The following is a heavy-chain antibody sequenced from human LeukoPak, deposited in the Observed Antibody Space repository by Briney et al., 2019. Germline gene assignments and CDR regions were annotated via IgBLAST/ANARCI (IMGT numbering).Heavy chain of an antibody. Sequence: PGGSLRLSCAASGFTFSSYGMHWVRQAPGKGLEWVAFIRYDGSNKYYADSVKGRFTISRDNSKNTLYLQMNSLKTEDTAVYYCAWHYSDYWGQGTLVTVSS. V-gene: IGHV3-30*02. CDR3: AWHYSDY. J-gene: IGHJ4*02. D-gene: IGHD5-24*01. CDR2: IRYDGSNK. CDR1: GFTFSSYG.